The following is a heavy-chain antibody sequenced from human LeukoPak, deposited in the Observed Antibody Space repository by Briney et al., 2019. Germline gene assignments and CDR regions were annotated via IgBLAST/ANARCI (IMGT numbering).Heavy chain of an antibody. CDR2: ISSSSSTI. CDR1: GFTFSSYS. D-gene: IGHD4-17*01. J-gene: IGHJ6*02. Sequence: GGSLRLSCAASGFTFSSYSMNWVRQAPGKGLEWVSYISSSSSTIYYADSVKGRFTISRDNAKNSLYPQMNSLRAEDTAVYYCARLIHDYGDFGEFLDYYYGMDVWGQGTTVTVSS. CDR3: ARLIHDYGDFGEFLDYYYGMDV. V-gene: IGHV3-48*04.